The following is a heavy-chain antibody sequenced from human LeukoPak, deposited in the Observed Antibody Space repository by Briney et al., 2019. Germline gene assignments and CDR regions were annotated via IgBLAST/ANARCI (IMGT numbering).Heavy chain of an antibody. Sequence: GASVKVSCKASGYTFTIYGISWVRQAPGQGLEWMGWISAYNGKTNYTQKLQGRVTMTTDTSTSTAYMELRSLRSDDTAVYYCARDTTTDYGDEVGLDYWGQGTLVTVSS. CDR2: ISAYNGKT. D-gene: IGHD4-17*01. J-gene: IGHJ4*02. CDR1: GYTFTIYG. V-gene: IGHV1-18*01. CDR3: ARDTTTDYGDEVGLDY.